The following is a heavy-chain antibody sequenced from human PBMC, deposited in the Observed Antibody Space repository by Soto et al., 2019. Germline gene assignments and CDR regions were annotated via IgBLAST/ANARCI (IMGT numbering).Heavy chain of an antibody. J-gene: IGHJ6*02. CDR2: ISGSGRNT. V-gene: IGHV3-23*01. Sequence: EVQMLESGGGLVHPGGSLRLSCAASGFTFSNYAMNWVRQAPGKGLGWVSSISGSGRNTYYADSVKGRLTISRDSSKNTLYLQMHSLRVEDTGVYYCAKDLNGSGSFTSYYHYGMDVWGQGTTVTVSS. CDR1: GFTFSNYA. CDR3: AKDLNGSGSFTSYYHYGMDV. D-gene: IGHD3-10*01.